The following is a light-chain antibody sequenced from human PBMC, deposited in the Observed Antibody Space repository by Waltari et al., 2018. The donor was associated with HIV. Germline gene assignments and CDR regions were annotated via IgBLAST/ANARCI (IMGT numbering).Light chain of an antibody. CDR1: FSDVGSYNL. Sequence: QSALTQPASVSGSPGQSITISCTGTFSDVGSYNLVSWYQKHPGEAPKIMIYEVTKRPSGVSSRFSGSKSGNTASLTISGLQAEDEADYYCFSYAGSRIHVVFGGGTKLTVL. J-gene: IGLJ2*01. CDR3: FSYAGSRIHVV. V-gene: IGLV2-23*02. CDR2: EVT.